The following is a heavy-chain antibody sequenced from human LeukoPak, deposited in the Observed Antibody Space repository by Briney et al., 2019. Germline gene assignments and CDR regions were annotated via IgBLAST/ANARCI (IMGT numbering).Heavy chain of an antibody. CDR2: INWNGGST. V-gene: IGHV3-20*04. D-gene: IGHD6-19*01. CDR3: ARDPQYSSGWNDAFDI. CDR1: GFIFDDYG. Sequence: GGSLILSCAASGFIFDDYGMSWVRQAPGKGLEWVSGINWNGGSTGYADSVKGLFTISRDNAKNSLYLQMNSLRAEDTALYYCARDPQYSSGWNDAFDIWGQGTMVTVSS. J-gene: IGHJ3*02.